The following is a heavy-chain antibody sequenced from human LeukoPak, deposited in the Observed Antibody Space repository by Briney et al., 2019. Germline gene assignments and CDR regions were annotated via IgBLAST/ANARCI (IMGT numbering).Heavy chain of an antibody. CDR1: GGSISSYY. CDR3: ARGYYYGSGSYYN. V-gene: IGHV4-4*07. D-gene: IGHD3-10*01. J-gene: IGHJ4*02. CDR2: IYTSGTT. Sequence: SETLSLTCTVSGGSISSYYWSWIRQPAGKGLEWIGRIYTSGTTNYNPSLKSRVTISVDTSKNQFSLKLSSVTAADTAVYYCARGYYYGSGSYYNWGQGTLVTVSS.